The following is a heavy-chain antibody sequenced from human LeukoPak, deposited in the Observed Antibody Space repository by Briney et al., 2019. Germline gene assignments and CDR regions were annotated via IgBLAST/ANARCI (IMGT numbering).Heavy chain of an antibody. V-gene: IGHV1-69*05. CDR1: GGTFSSSA. Sequence: GSSVKVSCKASGGTFSSSAISWVRQAPGQGLEWMGGIIPIFGTANYAQKFQGRVTITTDESTSTAYMELSSLRSEDTAVHYCARDPASRGLSTHWFDPWGQGTLVTVSS. D-gene: IGHD2/OR15-2a*01. CDR2: IIPIFGTA. J-gene: IGHJ5*02. CDR3: ARDPASRGLSTHWFDP.